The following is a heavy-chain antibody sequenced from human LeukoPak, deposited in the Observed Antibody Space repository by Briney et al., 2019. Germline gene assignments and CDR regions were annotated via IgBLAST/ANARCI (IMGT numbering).Heavy chain of an antibody. J-gene: IGHJ4*02. CDR1: GYTFTGYY. Sequence: EASVKVSCKASGYTFTGYYMHWVRQAPGQGHEWMGWINPNSGGTNYAQKFQGRVTMTRDTSISTAYMERSRLRSDDTAVYCCAAVRSSGWGGYFDYWGQGTLVTVSS. CDR2: INPNSGGT. D-gene: IGHD6-19*01. V-gene: IGHV1-2*02. CDR3: AAVRSSGWGGYFDY.